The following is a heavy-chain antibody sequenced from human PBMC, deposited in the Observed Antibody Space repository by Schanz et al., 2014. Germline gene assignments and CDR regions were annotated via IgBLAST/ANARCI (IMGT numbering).Heavy chain of an antibody. CDR2: INTNTANP. V-gene: IGHV7-4-1*02. J-gene: IGHJ4*02. D-gene: IGHD5-12*01. Sequence: QVLLVQSGAEVKKPGASVKVSCKASGYTFTSFGISWVRQAPGQGPEWMGWINTNTANPTYAQGFTGRFVYTLDASVTTAYLEISSLKAEDTAVYYCARGYSGYSHFDYWGQGALVTVSS. CDR3: ARGYSGYSHFDY. CDR1: GYTFTSFG.